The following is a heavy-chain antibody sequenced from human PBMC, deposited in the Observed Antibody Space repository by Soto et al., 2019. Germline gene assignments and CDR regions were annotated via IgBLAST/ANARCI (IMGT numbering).Heavy chain of an antibody. CDR1: GFTFSSYG. J-gene: IGHJ6*02. V-gene: IGHV3-30*18. Sequence: QVQLVESGGGVVQPGRSLRLSCAASGFTFSSYGMHWVRQAPGKGLEWVAVISYDGSNKYYADSVKGRFTISRDNSKNTLYLQMNSLRAEDTAVYYCAKDHVPGGYYYDYGMDVWGQGTTVTVSS. CDR2: ISYDGSNK. D-gene: IGHD3-10*02. CDR3: AKDHVPGGYYYDYGMDV.